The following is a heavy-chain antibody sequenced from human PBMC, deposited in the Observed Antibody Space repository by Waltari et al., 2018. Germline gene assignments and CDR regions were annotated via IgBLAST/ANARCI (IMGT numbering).Heavy chain of an antibody. V-gene: IGHV3-21*01. CDR3: ARDRDSRHRNAFDI. J-gene: IGHJ3*02. Sequence: EVQLVESGGGLVKPGGSLRLSCAASGFTFSSYSMNWVRQAPGKGLEWVSSISSSSSYIDYADSVKGRFTISRDNAKNSLYLQMNSLRAEDTAVYYCARDRDSRHRNAFDIWGQGTMVTVSS. CDR2: ISSSSSYI. D-gene: IGHD6-13*01. CDR1: GFTFSSYS.